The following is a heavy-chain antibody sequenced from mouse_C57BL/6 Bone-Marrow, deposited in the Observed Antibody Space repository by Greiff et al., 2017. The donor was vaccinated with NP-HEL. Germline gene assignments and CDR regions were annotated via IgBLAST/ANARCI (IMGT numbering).Heavy chain of an antibody. D-gene: IGHD1-1*01. CDR3: TREDYYGSDY. CDR1: GFTFSSYA. V-gene: IGHV5-9-1*02. Sequence: EVMLVESGEGLVKPGGSLKLSCAASGFTFSSYAMSWVRQTPEKRLEWVAYISSGGDYIYYADTVKGRCTISRDNARNTLYLQMSSLKSEDTAMYYCTREDYYGSDYWGQGTTLTVSS. CDR2: ISSGGDYI. J-gene: IGHJ2*01.